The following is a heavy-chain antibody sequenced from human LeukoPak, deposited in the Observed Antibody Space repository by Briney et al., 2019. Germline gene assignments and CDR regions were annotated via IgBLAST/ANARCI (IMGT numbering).Heavy chain of an antibody. CDR3: ARENNPRILGI. D-gene: IGHD2/OR15-2a*01. Sequence: GASVKVSCKASGYTFTNHYMHWVRQAPGQGLEWMGIINPSGGSTSYAPRFQGRVTVTRDMSTSTVYMELNSLRSEDTAVYYCARENNPRILGIWGQGTMVTVSS. CDR2: INPSGGST. V-gene: IGHV1-46*01. CDR1: GYTFTNHY. J-gene: IGHJ3*02.